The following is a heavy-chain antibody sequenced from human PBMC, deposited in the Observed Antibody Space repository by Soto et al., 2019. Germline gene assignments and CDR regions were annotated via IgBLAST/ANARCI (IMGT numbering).Heavy chain of an antibody. CDR2: IHYSGST. Sequence: SETLSLTCTVSGGSISSYYWSWIRQPPGKGLEWIGYIHYSGSTNYNPSLKSRVTISVDTSKNQFSLKLSSVTAADTAVYYCARLTSGWYSYWGQGTQVTVSS. V-gene: IGHV4-59*08. CDR1: GGSISSYY. D-gene: IGHD6-19*01. CDR3: ARLTSGWYSY. J-gene: IGHJ4*02.